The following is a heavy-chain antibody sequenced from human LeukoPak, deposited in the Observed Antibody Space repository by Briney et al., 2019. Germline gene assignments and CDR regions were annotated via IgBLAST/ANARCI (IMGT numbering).Heavy chain of an antibody. V-gene: IGHV1-24*01. CDR3: AANYYDSSGYYDY. CDR2: IDPEDSET. J-gene: IGHJ4*02. D-gene: IGHD3-22*01. Sequence: ASVKVSCKVSGYTLTELSMHWVRQAPGKGLEWMGGIDPEDSETIYAQKFQGRVTMTEDTSTDTAYMELSSLRSEDTAVYYCAANYYDSSGYYDYWGQGTLVTVSS. CDR1: GYTLTELS.